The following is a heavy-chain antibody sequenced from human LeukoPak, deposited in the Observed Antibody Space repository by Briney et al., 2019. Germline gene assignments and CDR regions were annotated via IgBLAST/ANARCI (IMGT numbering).Heavy chain of an antibody. J-gene: IGHJ4*02. D-gene: IGHD3-10*01. Sequence: SETLSLTCAVYGGSFSGYYWSWIRQPPGKGLEWIGEINHSGSTNYNPSLKSRVTISVDTSKNQFSLKLSSVTAADTAIYYCAKHYMGSYDNRGLDYWGQGTLVTVSS. CDR2: INHSGST. CDR1: GGSFSGYY. V-gene: IGHV4-34*01. CDR3: AKHYMGSYDNRGLDY.